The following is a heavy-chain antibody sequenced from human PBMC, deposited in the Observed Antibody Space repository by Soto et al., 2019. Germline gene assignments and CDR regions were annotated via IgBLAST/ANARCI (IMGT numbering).Heavy chain of an antibody. V-gene: IGHV4-61*01. D-gene: IGHD6-6*01. J-gene: IGHJ6*02. CDR2: IYYSGST. Sequence: SETLSLTCTVSGGSVSSGSYYWSWIRQPPGKGLEWIGYIYYSGSTNYNPSLKSRVTISVDTSKNQFSLKLSSVTAADTAVYYCARGVQRNYYYGMDVWGQGTTVTVSS. CDR1: GGSVSSGSYY. CDR3: ARGVQRNYYYGMDV.